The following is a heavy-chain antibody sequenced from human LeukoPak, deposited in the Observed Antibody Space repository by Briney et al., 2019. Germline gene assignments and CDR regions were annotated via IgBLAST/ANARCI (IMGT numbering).Heavy chain of an antibody. CDR3: AKDLLCSSTSCYGTGYFDS. V-gene: IGHV3-30*18. D-gene: IGHD2-2*01. CDR1: GFTLSSYG. Sequence: GGSLRLSCAASGFTLSSYGMHWVRQAPGKGLEWVAIISYVGSNKDYADSVKGRFTISRDNSKNTLYLQMNSLRAEDTAVYYCAKDLLCSSTSCYGTGYFDSWGQGALATVSS. J-gene: IGHJ4*02. CDR2: ISYVGSNK.